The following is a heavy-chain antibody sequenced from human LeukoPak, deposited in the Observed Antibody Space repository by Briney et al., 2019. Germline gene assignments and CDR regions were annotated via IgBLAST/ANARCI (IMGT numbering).Heavy chain of an antibody. J-gene: IGHJ4*02. D-gene: IGHD1-26*01. Sequence: PSETLSLTCGASGGSISGTNWWSWVRQPPGQGLEWIGEISLAGQTNYNPSRNGRVTMSLDKSSNQLSLNLTSVTAADTATYYCSRESGAFCPFGYWGQGTLVIVSS. CDR1: GGSISGTNW. CDR3: SRESGAFCPFGY. CDR2: ISLAGQT. V-gene: IGHV4/OR15-8*02.